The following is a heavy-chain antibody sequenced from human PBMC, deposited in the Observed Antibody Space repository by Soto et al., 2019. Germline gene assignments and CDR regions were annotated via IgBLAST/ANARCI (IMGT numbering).Heavy chain of an antibody. V-gene: IGHV1-69*13. CDR3: ARAYYYDSSGYQDAFDY. J-gene: IGHJ4*02. CDR1: GGTFSSYA. D-gene: IGHD3-22*01. CDR2: IIPIFGTA. Sequence: GASVKVSCKASGGTFSSYAISWVRQAPGQGLEWMGGIIPIFGTANYAQKFQGRVTITADESTSTAYMELSSLRSEDTAVYYCARAYYYDSSGYQDAFDYWGQGTLVTVSS.